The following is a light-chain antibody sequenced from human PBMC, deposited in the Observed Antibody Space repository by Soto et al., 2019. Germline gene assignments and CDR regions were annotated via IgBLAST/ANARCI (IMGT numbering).Light chain of an antibody. J-gene: IGKJ1*01. V-gene: IGKV1-5*03. CDR1: QSISTW. Sequence: DIQMTQSPSTLSASVGDRVTITCRASQSISTWLAWYQQKPGKAPKLLIYKASSLESGVQSRFSGSGSGTEFTLTISSLQPDDFATYCCQQYYSYSRTFGQGTKLEVK. CDR3: QQYYSYSRT. CDR2: KAS.